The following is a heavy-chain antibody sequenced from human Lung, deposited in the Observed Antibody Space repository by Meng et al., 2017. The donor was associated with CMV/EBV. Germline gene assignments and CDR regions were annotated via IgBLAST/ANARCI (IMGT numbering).Heavy chain of an antibody. V-gene: IGHV3-21*01. CDR2: ISSSSSFI. D-gene: IGHD6-25*01. Sequence: GGSXRLXCAASGFTFSVYSINWVRQAPGKGLEWVSSISSSSSFIYYADSVKGRLTISRDNAENSLSLQMNGLRAEDTAVYYCARESSGSFVLDVWGQGTTVTVSS. J-gene: IGHJ6*02. CDR3: ARESSGSFVLDV. CDR1: GFTFSVYS.